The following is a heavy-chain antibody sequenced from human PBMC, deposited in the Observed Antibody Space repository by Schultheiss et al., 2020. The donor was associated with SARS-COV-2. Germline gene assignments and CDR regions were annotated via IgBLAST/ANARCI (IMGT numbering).Heavy chain of an antibody. D-gene: IGHD5-18*01. J-gene: IGHJ6*02. CDR3: TREYSYGFRVDYGMDV. V-gene: IGHV3-49*03. Sequence: GGSLRLSCTASGFTFGEYAMSWFRQAPGKGLEWVGFIRSKAYGGTTEYAASVKGRFTISRDDSKSIAYLQMNSLKTEDTAVYYCTREYSYGFRVDYGMDVWGQGTTVTVSS. CDR1: GFTFGEYA. CDR2: IRSKAYGGTT.